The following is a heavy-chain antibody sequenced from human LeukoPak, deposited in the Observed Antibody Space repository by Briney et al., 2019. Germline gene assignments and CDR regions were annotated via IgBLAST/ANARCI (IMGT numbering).Heavy chain of an antibody. Sequence: GGSLRLSCVGSGFTFSNYAMGWVRQAPGKGLEWVSVIYSGGSTYYADSVKGRFTISRDNSKNTLYLQMNSLRAEDTAVYYCAREGRTMVRGVIIRGWFDPWGQGTLVTVSS. CDR3: AREGRTMVRGVIIRGWFDP. CDR2: IYSGGST. CDR1: GFTFSNYA. D-gene: IGHD3-10*01. V-gene: IGHV3-53*01. J-gene: IGHJ5*02.